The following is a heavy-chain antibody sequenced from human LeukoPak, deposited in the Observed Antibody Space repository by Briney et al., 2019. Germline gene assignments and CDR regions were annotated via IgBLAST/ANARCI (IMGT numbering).Heavy chain of an antibody. Sequence: GGSLRLSCTASGFSFSTYTMTWVRQAPGKGLEWVSGITDSGKPSYADSVKRRFTISRDDSKSTLYLQINSLRAEDTAVYYCASRNYYLDHWGQGALVTVSS. CDR3: ASRNYYLDH. D-gene: IGHD3-10*01. CDR1: GFSFSTYT. V-gene: IGHV3-23*01. CDR2: ITDSGKP. J-gene: IGHJ4*02.